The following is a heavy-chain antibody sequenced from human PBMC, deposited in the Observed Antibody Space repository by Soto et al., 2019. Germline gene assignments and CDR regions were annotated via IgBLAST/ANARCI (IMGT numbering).Heavy chain of an antibody. V-gene: IGHV3-15*07. D-gene: IGHD2-2*01. J-gene: IGHJ4*02. CDR1: GFTFSNAW. CDR3: PTGRYCSSSSCYADDY. Sequence: EVQLVESGGGLVKPGGSLRLSCAASGFTFSNAWMNWVRQAPGNGLEWVGRIKSKTDAGTTDYAAHVKGRFTISRDDSKNTLYLQMNRLKTEDTDGYYCPTGRYCSSSSCYADDYWGQGTLVTVSS. CDR2: IKSKTDAGTT.